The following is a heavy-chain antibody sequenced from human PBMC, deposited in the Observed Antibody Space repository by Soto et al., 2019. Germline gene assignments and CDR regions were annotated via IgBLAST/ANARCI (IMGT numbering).Heavy chain of an antibody. CDR2: IYYSGST. V-gene: IGHV4-39*07. D-gene: IGHD6-19*01. CDR3: ASRRSIAVAGIDY. Sequence: SETLSLTCSVSGGSISSSSYYCGWIRLPPGKGLEWIGSIYYSGSTYYNPSLKSRVTISVDTSKNQFSLKLSSVTAADTAVYYCASRRSIAVAGIDYWGQGTLVTVSS. J-gene: IGHJ4*02. CDR1: GGSISSSSYY.